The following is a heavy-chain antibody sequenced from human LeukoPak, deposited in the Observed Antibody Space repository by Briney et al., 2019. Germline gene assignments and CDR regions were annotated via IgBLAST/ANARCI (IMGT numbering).Heavy chain of an antibody. D-gene: IGHD2-8*01. CDR1: GYTFTGYY. CDR2: IIPILGIA. J-gene: IGHJ5*02. V-gene: IGHV1-69*04. Sequence: SVKVSCKASGYTFTGYYMHWVRQAPGQGLEWMGRIIPILGIANYAQKFQGRVTIAADKSTSTAYMELSSLRSEDTAVYYCARESLMDPPYNWFDPWGQGTLVTVSS. CDR3: ARESLMDPPYNWFDP.